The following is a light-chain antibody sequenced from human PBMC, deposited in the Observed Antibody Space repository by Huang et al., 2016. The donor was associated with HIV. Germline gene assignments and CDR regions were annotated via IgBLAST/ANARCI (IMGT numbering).Light chain of an antibody. CDR2: DVS. J-gene: IGKJ1*01. Sequence: EIVLTQSPDTLSVSPGERATLSCSASQTVRTNLAWYQQKPGQAPRLLIYDVSTRATDIPARFTGSGSGTEFTLTISSLQSEDFAVYYCQQYNNWLTFGQGTKVEIK. CDR3: QQYNNWLT. CDR1: QTVRTN. V-gene: IGKV3-15*01.